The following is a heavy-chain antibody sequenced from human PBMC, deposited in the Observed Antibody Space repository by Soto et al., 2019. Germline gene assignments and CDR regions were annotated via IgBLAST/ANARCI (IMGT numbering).Heavy chain of an antibody. CDR2: ISAYNGNT. V-gene: IGHV1-18*01. CDR1: GYTFTSYG. D-gene: IGHD1-1*01. CDR3: ARDPTGTTRFADWLDP. Sequence: GASVKVSCKASGYTFTSYGISWVRQAPGQGLEWMGWISAYNGNTNYAQKLQGRVTMTTDTSTSTAYMELRSLRSDDTAVYYCARDPTGTTRFADWLDPWGQGTLVTVSS. J-gene: IGHJ5*02.